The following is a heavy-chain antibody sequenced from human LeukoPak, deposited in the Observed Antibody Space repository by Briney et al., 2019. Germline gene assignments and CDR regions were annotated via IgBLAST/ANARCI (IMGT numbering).Heavy chain of an antibody. CDR3: ARRKRGYSYGYYFDY. Sequence: PSETLSLTCAVYGGSFSGYYWSWIRQPPGKGLEWIGEINHSGSTNYNPSLKSRVTISVDTSKNQFSLKLSSVTAADTAVYHCARRKRGYSYGYYFDYWGQGTLVTVSS. V-gene: IGHV4-34*01. D-gene: IGHD5-18*01. J-gene: IGHJ4*02. CDR2: INHSGST. CDR1: GGSFSGYY.